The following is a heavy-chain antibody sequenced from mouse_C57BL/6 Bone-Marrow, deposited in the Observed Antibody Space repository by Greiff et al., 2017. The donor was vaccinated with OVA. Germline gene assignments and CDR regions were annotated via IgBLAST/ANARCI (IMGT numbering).Heavy chain of an antibody. D-gene: IGHD2-12*01. CDR2: IYPGDGDT. CDR1: GYAFSSSW. V-gene: IGHV1-82*01. CDR3: ARHEDSYYASYFDY. J-gene: IGHJ2*01. Sequence: VQLQQSGPELVKPGASVKISCKASGYAFSSSWMNWVKQRPGKGLEWIGRIYPGDGDTNYNGKFKGKATLTADKSYSTAYMQLSSLTSEDSAVYFCARHEDSYYASYFDYWGQGTTLTVSS.